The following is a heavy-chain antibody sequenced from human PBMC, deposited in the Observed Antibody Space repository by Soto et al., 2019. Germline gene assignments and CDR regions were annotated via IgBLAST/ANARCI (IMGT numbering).Heavy chain of an antibody. CDR2: ISTYNGNT. CDR3: ARGTYFDY. Sequence: ASVKVSCMASGYTFTSYGISWVRQAPGQGLEWMGWISTYNGNTKYTQKVQGRVTMTTDTSTSTAYMELRGLRSDDTAVYYCARGTYFDYWGQGTLVTVSS. V-gene: IGHV1-18*01. J-gene: IGHJ4*02. CDR1: GYTFTSYG.